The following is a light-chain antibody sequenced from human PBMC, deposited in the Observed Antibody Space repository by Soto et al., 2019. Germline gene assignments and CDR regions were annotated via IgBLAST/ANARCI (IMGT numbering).Light chain of an antibody. CDR3: QQSYSTPPT. CDR1: QSISSY. CDR2: AAS. J-gene: IGKJ1*01. Sequence: DIQPTQTPSSLSASVGDRVTITCRASQSISSYLNWYQQKPGKAPKLLIYAASSLQSGVPSRFSGSGSGTDFTLTISSLQPEDFATYYCQQSYSTPPTFGQGTKV. V-gene: IGKV1-39*01.